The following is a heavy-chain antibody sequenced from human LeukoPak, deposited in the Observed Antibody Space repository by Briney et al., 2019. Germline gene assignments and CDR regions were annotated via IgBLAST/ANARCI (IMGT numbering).Heavy chain of an antibody. V-gene: IGHV3-30*18. Sequence: GGSLRLSCAASGFTFSSYGMHWVRQAPGKGLEWVAVISYDGSNKYYAGSVKGRFTISRDNSKNTLYLQMNSLRAEDTAVYYCAKGGGSGYDFWSGYYTDPLGFFDYWGQGTLVTVSS. D-gene: IGHD3-3*01. CDR1: GFTFSSYG. CDR3: AKGGGSGYDFWSGYYTDPLGFFDY. J-gene: IGHJ4*02. CDR2: ISYDGSNK.